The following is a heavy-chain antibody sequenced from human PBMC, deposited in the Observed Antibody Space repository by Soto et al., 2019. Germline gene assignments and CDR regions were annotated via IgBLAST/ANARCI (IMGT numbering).Heavy chain of an antibody. CDR1: GGSISSYY. J-gene: IGHJ5*02. D-gene: IGHD6-13*01. CDR3: ARVEGIAAAGTIWFDP. V-gene: IGHV4-4*07. Sequence: PSETLSLTCTVSGGSISSYYWSWIRQPAGKGLEWIGRIYPSGSTNYNPSLKSRVTMSVDTSKNQFSLKLSSVTAADTAVYYCARVEGIAAAGTIWFDPWGQGTLVTVSS. CDR2: IYPSGST.